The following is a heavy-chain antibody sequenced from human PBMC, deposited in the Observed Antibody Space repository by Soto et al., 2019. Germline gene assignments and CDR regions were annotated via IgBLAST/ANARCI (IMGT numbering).Heavy chain of an antibody. Sequence: GGSLRLSCAASGFTFSSYAMHWVRQAPGKGLEWVAVISYDGSNKYYADSVKGRFTISRDNSKNTLYLQMNSLRAEDTAVYYCARDLRYYDILTGYYNYYYYGMDVWGQGTTVTVSS. CDR2: ISYDGSNK. V-gene: IGHV3-30*04. CDR3: ARDLRYYDILTGYYNYYYYGMDV. CDR1: GFTFSSYA. D-gene: IGHD3-9*01. J-gene: IGHJ6*02.